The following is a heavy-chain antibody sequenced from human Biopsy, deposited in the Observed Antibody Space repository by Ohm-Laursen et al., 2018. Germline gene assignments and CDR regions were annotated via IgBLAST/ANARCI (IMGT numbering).Heavy chain of an antibody. Sequence: SLRLSCAASGFTFSNYAMSWVRQAPGKGLEWVSTITSSGGSTYFADSAKGRFTISRDNSKNTLYMQMNSLRAEDMAVYYCARKYSGFDIWGQGTMVSVSS. V-gene: IGHV3-23*01. CDR2: ITSSGGST. CDR3: ARKYSGFDI. CDR1: GFTFSNYA. D-gene: IGHD5-12*01. J-gene: IGHJ3*02.